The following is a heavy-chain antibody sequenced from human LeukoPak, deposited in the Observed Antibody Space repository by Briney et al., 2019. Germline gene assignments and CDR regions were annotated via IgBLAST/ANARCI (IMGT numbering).Heavy chain of an antibody. V-gene: IGHV4-39*02. CDR1: DGSIINNNHY. J-gene: IGHJ3*02. CDR3: AKEVEYYDSSGYRPHAFDI. CDR2: ISYSGGT. D-gene: IGHD3-22*01. Sequence: SETLSLTCTVSDGSIINNNHYWGWTRQPPGKGLEWIGSISYSGGTAYNPSLRSRVTISVDTSKNQFSLKVNSVTAADTAVYYCAKEVEYYDSSGYRPHAFDIWGQGTLVTVSS.